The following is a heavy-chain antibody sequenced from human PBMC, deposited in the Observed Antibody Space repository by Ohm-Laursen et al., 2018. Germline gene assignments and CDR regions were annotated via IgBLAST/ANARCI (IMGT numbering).Heavy chain of an antibody. CDR2: ISSSGNTI. CDR1: GFTFSDYY. D-gene: IGHD3-16*01. Sequence: GSLRLSCTVSGFTFSDYYMTWIRQAPGKGLEWVSYISSSGNTIYDADSVKGRFTISRDNAKNSLYLQMNSLRAEDTAVYHCARDPVRGLTDYWGQGTLVTVSP. J-gene: IGHJ4*02. V-gene: IGHV3-11*04. CDR3: ARDPVRGLTDY.